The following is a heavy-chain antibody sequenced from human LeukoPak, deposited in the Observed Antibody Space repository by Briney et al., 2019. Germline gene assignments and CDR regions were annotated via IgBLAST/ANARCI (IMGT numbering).Heavy chain of an antibody. V-gene: IGHV4-61*01. CDR2: IYYSGST. D-gene: IGHD3-3*01. CDR3: ARGEQKPGTIFGVVIKGRYYYGMDV. J-gene: IGHJ6*02. Sequence: SETLSLTCTVSGGSVSSGSYYWSWIRQPPGKGPEWIGYIYYSGSTNYNPSLKSRVTISVDTSKNQFSLKLSSVTAADTAVYYCARGEQKPGTIFGVVIKGRYYYGMDVWGQGTTVTVSS. CDR1: GGSVSSGSYY.